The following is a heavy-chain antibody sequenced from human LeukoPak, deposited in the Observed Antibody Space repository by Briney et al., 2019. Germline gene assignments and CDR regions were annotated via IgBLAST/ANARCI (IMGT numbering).Heavy chain of an antibody. CDR3: ARDAVYGDYYENY. CDR1: GFIFSSYA. J-gene: IGHJ4*02. D-gene: IGHD4-17*01. CDR2: ISGSGGST. Sequence: GGSLRLSCAASGFIFSSYAMSWVRQAPGKGLEWVSAISGSGGSTYYADSVKGRFTISRDNSKNTLYLQMNSLRAEDTAVYYCARDAVYGDYYENYWGQGTLVTVSS. V-gene: IGHV3-23*01.